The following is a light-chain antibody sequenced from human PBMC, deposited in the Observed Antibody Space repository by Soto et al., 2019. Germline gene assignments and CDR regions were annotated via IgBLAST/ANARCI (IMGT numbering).Light chain of an antibody. Sequence: LTQPHSVSESPGKTLSISCTRSSGNIANNYVQWYQQRPGSAPTTVIYENNQRLSGVPDRFSASTDGSSNSASLTISGLQTEDEADYYCQSYDSDFVVFGGGTKLTVL. CDR3: QSYDSDFVV. CDR2: ENN. V-gene: IGLV6-57*04. CDR1: SGNIANNY. J-gene: IGLJ2*01.